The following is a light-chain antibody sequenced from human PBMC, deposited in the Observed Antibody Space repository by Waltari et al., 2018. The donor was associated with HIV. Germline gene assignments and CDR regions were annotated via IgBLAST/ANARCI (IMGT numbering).Light chain of an antibody. Sequence: EVVLTQSPATLSLSPGERATLSCRASESVSSDLAWIQQRPGQAPRLLIYDASNRATGVPARFTGSGSGTDFTLTINSLQPEDFAFYFCQQRSNWPPLTFGGGTK. CDR2: DAS. CDR1: ESVSSD. CDR3: QQRSNWPPLT. V-gene: IGKV3-11*01. J-gene: IGKJ4*01.